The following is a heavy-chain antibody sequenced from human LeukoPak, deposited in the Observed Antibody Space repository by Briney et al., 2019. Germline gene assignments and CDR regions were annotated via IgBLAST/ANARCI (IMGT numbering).Heavy chain of an antibody. V-gene: IGHV3-23*01. J-gene: IGHJ1*01. CDR3: ARDRWDIVVPEYFQH. CDR2: ISGSGGST. D-gene: IGHD2-15*01. Sequence: GGSLRLSCAASGFTFSSYGMSWVRQAPGKGLEWVSAISGSGGSTYYAGSVKGRFTISRDNAKNSLYLQMNSLRAEDTAVYYCARDRWDIVVPEYFQHWGQGTLVTVSS. CDR1: GFTFSSYG.